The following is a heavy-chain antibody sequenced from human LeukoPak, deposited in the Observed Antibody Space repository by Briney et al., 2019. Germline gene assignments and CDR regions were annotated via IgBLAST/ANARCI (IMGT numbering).Heavy chain of an antibody. D-gene: IGHD4-17*01. J-gene: IGHJ6*02. CDR1: GFTFSSYG. V-gene: IGHV3-33*01. CDR2: IWYDGSNK. Sequence: GRSLRLSCAASGFTFSSYGMHWVRQAPGKGLEWVTLIWYDGSNKYYADSVKGRFTISRDNSKNTLYLQMNSLRAEDTAVYYCARDTVTPDYYYYGMDVWGQGTTVTVSS. CDR3: ARDTVTPDYYYYGMDV.